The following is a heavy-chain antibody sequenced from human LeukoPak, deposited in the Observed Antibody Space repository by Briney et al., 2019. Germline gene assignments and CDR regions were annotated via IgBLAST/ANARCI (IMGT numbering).Heavy chain of an antibody. J-gene: IGHJ4*02. CDR3: ARDPRTYDYVWGSYPSFDY. Sequence: GGSLRLSCAASGFTFSSYWMSWVRQAPGKGLEWVANIKQDGSEKYYVDSVKGRFTISGDNAKNSLYLQMNSLRAEDTAVYYCARDPRTYDYVWGSYPSFDYWGQGTLVTVSS. CDR1: GFTFSSYW. V-gene: IGHV3-7*03. CDR2: IKQDGSEK. D-gene: IGHD3-16*02.